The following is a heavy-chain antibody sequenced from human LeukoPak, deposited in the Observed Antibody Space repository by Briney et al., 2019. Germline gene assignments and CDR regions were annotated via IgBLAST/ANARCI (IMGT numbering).Heavy chain of an antibody. CDR2: ISYDGSNK. V-gene: IGHV3-30*18. CDR3: AKDRGAGYSYGAIDY. D-gene: IGHD5-18*01. CDR1: GFTFSSYG. J-gene: IGHJ4*02. Sequence: GGSLRLSCAASGFTFSSYGMHWVRQAPGKGLEWVAVISYDGSNKYYADSVKGRFTISRDNSKNTLYLQMNSLRAEDTAVYYCAKDRGAGYSYGAIDYWGQGTLVTVSS.